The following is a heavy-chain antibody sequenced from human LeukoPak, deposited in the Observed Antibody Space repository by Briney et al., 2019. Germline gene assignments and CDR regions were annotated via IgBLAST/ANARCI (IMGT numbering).Heavy chain of an antibody. V-gene: IGHV1-69*04. J-gene: IGHJ6*02. CDR3: ARSQRGYSYGYYYYYGMDV. D-gene: IGHD5-18*01. Sequence: SSVTVSFKGSGCTSINYAISWVRQAPGQGREWMGSIISILGIANYPQKFQGRVTITADKSTSTAYMELSSLRSEDTAVYYFARSQRGYSYGYYYYYGMDVWGQGTTVTVS. CDR1: GCTSINYA. CDR2: IISILGIA.